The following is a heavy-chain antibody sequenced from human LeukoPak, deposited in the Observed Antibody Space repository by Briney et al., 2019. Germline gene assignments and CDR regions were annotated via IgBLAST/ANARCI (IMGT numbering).Heavy chain of an antibody. V-gene: IGHV3-53*01. CDR2: MYSGGST. D-gene: IGHD3-22*01. J-gene: IGHJ4*02. CDR1: GFPVSSNF. CDR3: AKVSDRDSSGYYWGFEY. Sequence: GGSLRLSCAVSGFPVSSNFMSWVRQAPGKGLQSVSIMYSGGSTDYADAVRGRFSISRDSSQNTVSLQMNSLRVEDTAVYYCAKVSDRDSSGYYWGFEYWGQGTLVTVSS.